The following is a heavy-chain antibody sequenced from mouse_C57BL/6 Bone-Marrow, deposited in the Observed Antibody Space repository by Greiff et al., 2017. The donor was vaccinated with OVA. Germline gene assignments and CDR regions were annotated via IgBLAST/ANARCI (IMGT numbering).Heavy chain of an antibody. CDR3: ARSYGNYWYFDV. CDR2: IRNKANGYTT. Sequence: EVQVVESGGGLVQPGGSLSLSCAASGFTFTDYYMSWVRQPPGKALEWLGFIRNKANGYTTEYSASVKGRFTISRDISQSILYLQMNALRAEDSATYYCARSYGNYWYFDVWGTGTTVTVSS. CDR1: GFTFTDYY. J-gene: IGHJ1*03. D-gene: IGHD2-1*01. V-gene: IGHV7-3*01.